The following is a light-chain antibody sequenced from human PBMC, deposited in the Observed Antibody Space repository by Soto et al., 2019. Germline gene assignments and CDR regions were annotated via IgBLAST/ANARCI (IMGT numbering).Light chain of an antibody. V-gene: IGKV4-1*01. Sequence: DIVMTQSPDSLAVSLGERATVNCKSSQSLLFNSNNKNYLAWYQHKPGQPPKLLIYWASTRESGVPDRFSGSGSGTDFTLTISSLQAEDVAVYYCQQYYSTPYTFGQGTKVDIK. CDR3: QQYYSTPYT. CDR2: WAS. CDR1: QSLLFNSNNKNY. J-gene: IGKJ2*01.